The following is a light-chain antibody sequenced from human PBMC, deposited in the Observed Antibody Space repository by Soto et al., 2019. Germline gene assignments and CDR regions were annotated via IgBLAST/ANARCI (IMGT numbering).Light chain of an antibody. CDR3: QQRSNWPSIT. CDR1: QSVSNNY. J-gene: IGKJ5*01. V-gene: IGKV3D-20*02. Sequence: EIVLTQSPGTLSLSPGERATLSCRAIQSVSNNYLAWYQQKPGQAPRLLIYGASNRATGIPDRFSGSGSATDFTLTISRPEPEDFAVYYCQQRSNWPSITFGQGTRLEIK. CDR2: GAS.